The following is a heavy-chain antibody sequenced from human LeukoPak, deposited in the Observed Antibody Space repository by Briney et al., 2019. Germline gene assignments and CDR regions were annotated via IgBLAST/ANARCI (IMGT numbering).Heavy chain of an antibody. D-gene: IGHD1-26*01. V-gene: IGHV3-48*02. CDR2: ISTSGDTI. Sequence: PGGSLRLSCAASGFTFTDYTMNWVRQAPGKGLEWISYISTSGDTIYYADSVKGRFTISRDNAKNSLYLRMSSLRDEDTAVYFCARALGFFDYWGQGTLVTVSS. J-gene: IGHJ4*02. CDR3: ARALGFFDY. CDR1: GFTFTDYT.